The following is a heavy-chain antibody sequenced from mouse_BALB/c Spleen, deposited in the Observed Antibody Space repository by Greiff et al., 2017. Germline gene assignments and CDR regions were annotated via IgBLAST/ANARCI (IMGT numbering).Heavy chain of an antibody. V-gene: IGHV1S137*01. D-gene: IGHD2-14*01. CDR3: ARDRNSYAMDY. Sequence: QVQLQQSGAELVRPGVSVKISCKGSGYTFTDYAMHWVKQSHAKSLEWIGVISTYYGDASYNQKFKGKATMTVDKSSSTAYMELARLTSEDSAIYYCARDRNSYAMDYWGQGTSVTVSS. CDR2: ISTYYGDA. CDR1: GYTFTDYA. J-gene: IGHJ4*01.